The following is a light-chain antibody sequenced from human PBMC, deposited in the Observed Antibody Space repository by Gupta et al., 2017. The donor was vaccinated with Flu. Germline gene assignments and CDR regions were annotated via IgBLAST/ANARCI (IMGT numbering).Light chain of an antibody. J-gene: IGKJ2*01. V-gene: IGKV1-27*01. Sequence: TQMTHSPSSLSASVGDRVTITCRASQGISNYLAWYQQKPAKGPKLLIYAASTLQSGVPSRFSGSGCGTDFTLTISSRQPEDVATYYCQKYNSDPPDTFGQGTKLEIK. CDR1: QGISNY. CDR3: QKYNSDPPDT. CDR2: AAS.